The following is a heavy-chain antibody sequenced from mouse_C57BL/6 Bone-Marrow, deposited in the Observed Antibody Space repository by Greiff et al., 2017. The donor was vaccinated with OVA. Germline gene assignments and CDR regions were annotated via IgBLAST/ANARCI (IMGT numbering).Heavy chain of an antibody. CDR2: INPSSGYT. V-gene: IGHV1-4*01. CDR1: GYTFTSYT. J-gene: IGHJ3*01. D-gene: IGHD3-2*02. CDR3: ARTDSSAAWFAY. Sequence: VQRVESGAELARPGASVKMSCKASGYTFTSYTMHWVKQRPGQGLEWIGYINPSSGYTKYNQKFKDKATLTADKSSSTAYMQLSSLTSEDSAVDYCARTDSSAAWFAYWGQGTLVTVSA.